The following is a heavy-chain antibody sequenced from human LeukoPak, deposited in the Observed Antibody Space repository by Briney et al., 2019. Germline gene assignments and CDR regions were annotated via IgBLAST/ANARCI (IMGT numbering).Heavy chain of an antibody. Sequence: SETLSLTCTVSGGSISSYYWSWIRQPPGKGLEWIGYIYYSGSTNYNPSLKSRVTISVDTSKNQFSLKLSSVTAADTAVYYCARSVGATTNLDYWGQGTLVTVSS. CDR2: IYYSGST. CDR3: ARSVGATTNLDY. V-gene: IGHV4-59*01. CDR1: GGSISSYY. J-gene: IGHJ4*02. D-gene: IGHD1-26*01.